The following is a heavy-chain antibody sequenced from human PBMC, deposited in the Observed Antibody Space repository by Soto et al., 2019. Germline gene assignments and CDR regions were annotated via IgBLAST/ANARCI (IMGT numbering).Heavy chain of an antibody. V-gene: IGHV1-18*01. CDR1: GYTFTTYG. J-gene: IGHJ6*02. CDR3: ARDVGVGSYGTQIKGMDV. CDR2: IDTHTGET. Sequence: QAQVLQSGPEVKKPGASVKVSCKTSGYTFTTYGVSWVRQAPGQGLEWMGSIDTHTGETRYPQKFQGRVTVTADTYSSTAYMEVRNLSSDDTAIYYCARDVGVGSYGTQIKGMDVWGQGTTVTVSS. D-gene: IGHD3-10*01.